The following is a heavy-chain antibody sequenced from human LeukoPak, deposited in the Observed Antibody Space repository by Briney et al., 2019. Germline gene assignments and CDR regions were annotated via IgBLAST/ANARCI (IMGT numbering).Heavy chain of an antibody. Sequence: PGGSLRLSCTASGFTFTNYAMSWVRQAPGKGLEWVSSISGNGDTTYYVDSVKGRFTISRDSSKNTVFLQMYRLRAEDTALYYCSKEGLRFGYPFCDWGQGTPVTVFS. CDR1: GFTFTNYA. V-gene: IGHV3-23*01. D-gene: IGHD3-3*02. CDR3: SKEGLRFGYPFCD. J-gene: IGHJ1*01. CDR2: ISGNGDTT.